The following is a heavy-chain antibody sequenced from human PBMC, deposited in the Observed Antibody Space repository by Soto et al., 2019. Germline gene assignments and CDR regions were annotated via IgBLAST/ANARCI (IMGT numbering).Heavy chain of an antibody. D-gene: IGHD1-1*01. J-gene: IGHJ4*02. CDR2: LDGSGSHT. CDR3: VKARYSSNRDYFDY. CDR1: GFTFSSDA. Sequence: EVQLLESGGGLVQPGGTLRLSCAASGFTFSSDAMSWVRQAPGRGLEWVSSLDGSGSHTFHADSVKGRFTISRDNSKNTVYLQMNSLRAEDTAVYYCVKARYSSNRDYFDYWGQGTLVTVSS. V-gene: IGHV3-23*01.